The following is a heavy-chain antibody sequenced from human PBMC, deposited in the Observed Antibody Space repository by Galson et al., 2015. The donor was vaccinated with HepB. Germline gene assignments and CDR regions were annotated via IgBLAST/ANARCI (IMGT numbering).Heavy chain of an antibody. CDR3: ARFEYSSGVFNY. Sequence: TLSLTCTVSGGSISSGGYYWSWIRQHPGKGLEWIGYIYYSGSTYYNPSLKSRVTISVDTSKNQFSLKLSSVTAADTAVYYCARFEYSSGVFNYWGQGTLVTVSS. CDR1: GGSISSGGYY. CDR2: IYYSGST. V-gene: IGHV4-31*03. J-gene: IGHJ4*02. D-gene: IGHD6-19*01.